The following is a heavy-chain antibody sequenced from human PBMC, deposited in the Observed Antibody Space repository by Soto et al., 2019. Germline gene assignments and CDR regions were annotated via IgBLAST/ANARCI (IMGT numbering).Heavy chain of an antibody. V-gene: IGHV3-9*01. CDR3: ARWGGGNRPDGFDI. D-gene: IGHD2-15*01. CDR1: GFTFDDYA. CDR2: ISWNSGSI. Sequence: EVQLVESGGGLVQPGRSLRLSCAASGFTFDDYAMHWVRQAPGKGLEWVSGISWNSGSIGYADSVKGRFTISRDNAKNSLYLQMNSLRAEDTALYYCARWGGGNRPDGFDIWGKGTMVTVSS. J-gene: IGHJ3*02.